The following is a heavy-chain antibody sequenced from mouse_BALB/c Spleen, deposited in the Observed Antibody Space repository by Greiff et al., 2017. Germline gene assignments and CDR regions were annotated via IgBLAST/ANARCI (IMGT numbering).Heavy chain of an antibody. J-gene: IGHJ3*01. CDR3: ARRGWDDFFFAY. CDR1: GFTFSSYG. Sequence: EVKLVESGGDLVKPGGSLKLSCAASGFTFSSYGMSWVRQTPDKRLEWDATISSGGSYTYYPDSVKGRFTISRDNAKNTLYLQMSSLKSEDTAMYYCARRGWDDFFFAYWGQGTLVTVSA. D-gene: IGHD4-1*01. CDR2: ISSGGSYT. V-gene: IGHV5-6*01.